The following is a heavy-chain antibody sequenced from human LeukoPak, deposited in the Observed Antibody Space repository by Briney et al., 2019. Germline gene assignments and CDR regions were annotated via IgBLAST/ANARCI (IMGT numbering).Heavy chain of an antibody. Sequence: ASVKVSCKASGYTFTSYAMNWVRQAPGQGLEWMGWVNTNTGNPTYAQGFTGQFVFSLDTSVSTAYLQISSLKAEDTAVYYCARIPALPIDIVATAVAFDYWGQGTLVTVSS. CDR3: ARIPALPIDIVATAVAFDY. J-gene: IGHJ4*02. D-gene: IGHD5-12*01. CDR2: VNTNTGNP. V-gene: IGHV7-4-1*02. CDR1: GYTFTSYA.